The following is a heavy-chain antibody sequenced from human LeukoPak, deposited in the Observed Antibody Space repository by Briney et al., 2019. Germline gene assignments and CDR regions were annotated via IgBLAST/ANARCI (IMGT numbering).Heavy chain of an antibody. J-gene: IGHJ6*03. Sequence: GSLRLSCAASGFTFSSYEMNWVRQAPGKGLEWVSYISSSGSTIYYADSVKGRFTISRDNAKNSLYLQMNSLRAEDTAVYYCAREGKYSSSWLTDYYYYYYMDVWGKGTTVTISS. D-gene: IGHD6-13*01. CDR3: AREGKYSSSWLTDYYYYYYMDV. CDR1: GFTFSSYE. CDR2: ISSSGSTI. V-gene: IGHV3-48*03.